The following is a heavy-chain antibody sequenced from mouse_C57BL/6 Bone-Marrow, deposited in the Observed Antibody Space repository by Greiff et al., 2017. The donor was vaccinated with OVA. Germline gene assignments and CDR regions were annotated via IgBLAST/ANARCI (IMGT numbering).Heavy chain of an antibody. Sequence: VKLVESGAELARPGASVKLSCKASGYTFTSYGISWVKQRTGQGLEWIGEIYPSSGNTYYNEKFKGKATLTADKSSSTAYMELRSLTSEDSAVYASEGYSYDCSSCFDYWGQGTTLTVSS. J-gene: IGHJ2*01. V-gene: IGHV1-81*01. CDR1: GYTFTSYG. D-gene: IGHD1-1*01. CDR2: IYPSSGNT. CDR3: EGYSYDCSSCFDY.